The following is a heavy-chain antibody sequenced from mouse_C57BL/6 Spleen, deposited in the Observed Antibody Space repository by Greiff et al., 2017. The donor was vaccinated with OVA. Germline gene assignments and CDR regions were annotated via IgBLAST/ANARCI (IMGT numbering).Heavy chain of an antibody. D-gene: IGHD1-1*01. V-gene: IGHV1-69*01. CDR1: GYTFTSYW. J-gene: IGHJ4*01. CDR3: AREPITTVEAMDY. CDR2: IDPSDSYT. Sequence: VQLQQSGAELVMPGASVKLSCKASGYTFTSYWMHWVNQRPGQGLEWIGEIDPSDSYTNYNQKFKVKSTLTVDKSSSTAYMQLSSLTSEDSAVFYCAREPITTVEAMDYWGQGTSVTVSS.